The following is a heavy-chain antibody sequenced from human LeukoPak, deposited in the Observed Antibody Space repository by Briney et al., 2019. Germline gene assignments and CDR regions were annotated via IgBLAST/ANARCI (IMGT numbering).Heavy chain of an antibody. D-gene: IGHD3-22*01. CDR3: ARDPNYQDTSGSIGCNY. V-gene: IGHV1-2*06. Sequence: ASVKVSCKASGYTFTGYYMHWVRQAPGQGLEWMGRVNPNSGGTNYAQKFQGRVTMTGDTSINTAYMELSRLTFDDTAVYYCARDPNYQDTSGSIGCNYWGQGTLVTVSS. CDR1: GYTFTGYY. J-gene: IGHJ4*02. CDR2: VNPNSGGT.